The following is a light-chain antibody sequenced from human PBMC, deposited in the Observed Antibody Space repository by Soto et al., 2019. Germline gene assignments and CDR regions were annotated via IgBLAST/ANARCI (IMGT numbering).Light chain of an antibody. CDR3: QQYHRYST. Sequence: DIQMTQAPSTLSASVGDRVTITCRASQNINAWLAWYQQKPGKAPKLLIYDVSTLHSGVPSRFSGSASGTEFTLTISNLESDDFATYYCQQYHRYSTFGHGTRVDIK. V-gene: IGKV1-5*01. CDR2: DVS. CDR1: QNINAW. J-gene: IGKJ1*01.